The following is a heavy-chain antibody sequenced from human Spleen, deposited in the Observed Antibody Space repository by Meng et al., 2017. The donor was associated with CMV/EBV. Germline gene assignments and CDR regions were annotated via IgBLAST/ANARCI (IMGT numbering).Heavy chain of an antibody. J-gene: IGHJ4*02. V-gene: IGHV3-33*06. CDR3: ANEFCTRRTCHIDY. CDR1: GFAFRSSG. Sequence: SGFAFRSSGMNWFRRAPGEGLDWVAFISYDEVDTYYESSVKGRFTISRDNSKTTLYLEMNSLRAEDTGVYYCANEFCTRRTCHIDYWGQGTLVTVSS. D-gene: IGHD1-1*01. CDR2: ISYDEVDT.